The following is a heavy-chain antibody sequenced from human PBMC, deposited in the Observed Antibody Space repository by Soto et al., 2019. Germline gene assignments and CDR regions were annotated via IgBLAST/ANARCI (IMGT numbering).Heavy chain of an antibody. Sequence: QVQLQESGPGLVKPSDTLSLTCVVSGYSISSRNWWGWIRQPPGKGLEWIGEIYHSGSTNYNPSLKSRVTISVDKSKTQFSLKLSSVTAADTAVYYCASYSYGTGDAYDIWGQGTMVTVSS. V-gene: IGHV4-28*01. D-gene: IGHD5-18*01. J-gene: IGHJ3*02. CDR2: IYHSGST. CDR3: ASYSYGTGDAYDI. CDR1: GYSISSRNW.